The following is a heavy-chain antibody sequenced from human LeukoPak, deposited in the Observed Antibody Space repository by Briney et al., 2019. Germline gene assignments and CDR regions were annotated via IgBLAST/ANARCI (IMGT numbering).Heavy chain of an antibody. J-gene: IGHJ4*02. Sequence: GESLKTSCKASGYTFSLYWIVWVRQMPGKGLEWMGIIFPDDSDTIYSPSFQGQVTISADKSIATAYLQWSSLKASDTAMYYCVRGGRDRRRYYDFWGQGTLVTVSS. CDR3: VRGGRDRRRYYDF. CDR1: GYTFSLYW. CDR2: IFPDDSDT. V-gene: IGHV5-51*01. D-gene: IGHD5-24*01.